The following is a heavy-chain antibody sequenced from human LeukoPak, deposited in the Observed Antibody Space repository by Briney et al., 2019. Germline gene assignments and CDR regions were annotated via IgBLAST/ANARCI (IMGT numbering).Heavy chain of an antibody. CDR2: INSDGSST. Sequence: PGGSLRLSCAASGFTFSSYWMHWVRQAPGKGLVWVSRINSDGSSTSYADSVKGRFTISRDNAKNTLYLQMNSLRAEDTAVYYCARGGGPLLQNDAFDIWGQGTMVTVSS. D-gene: IGHD3-22*01. J-gene: IGHJ3*02. CDR1: GFTFSSYW. V-gene: IGHV3-74*01. CDR3: ARGGGPLLQNDAFDI.